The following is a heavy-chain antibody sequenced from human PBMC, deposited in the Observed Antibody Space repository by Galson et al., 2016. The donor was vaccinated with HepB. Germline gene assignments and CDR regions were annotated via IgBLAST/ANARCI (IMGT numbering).Heavy chain of an antibody. CDR1: GVTVSNNY. V-gene: IGHV3-66*01. D-gene: IGHD1-1*01. Sequence: LRLSCAASGVTVSNNYMSWVRQAPGRGLEWVSVIYSGGETYYADSGKGRFTIPRDNSKNTLNLQMNSLRAEDTAVYYCARDTWTWNGGQGTLVTVSS. CDR3: ARDTWTWN. J-gene: IGHJ4*02. CDR2: IYSGGET.